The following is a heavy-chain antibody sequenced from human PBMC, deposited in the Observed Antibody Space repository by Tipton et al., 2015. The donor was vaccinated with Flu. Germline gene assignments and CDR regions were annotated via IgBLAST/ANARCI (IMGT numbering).Heavy chain of an antibody. CDR3: VRKGFGDY. J-gene: IGHJ4*02. CDR2: INEDGSTT. V-gene: IGHV3-7*01. D-gene: IGHD3-10*01. CDR1: GFAFSSYW. Sequence: SLRLSCAASGFAFSSYWVLWVRQAPGKGLEWVANINEDGSTTYYLGSVRGRFTISRDNARNSVFLQMNSLRVEDTAVYYCVRKGFGDYWGQGILVTVSS.